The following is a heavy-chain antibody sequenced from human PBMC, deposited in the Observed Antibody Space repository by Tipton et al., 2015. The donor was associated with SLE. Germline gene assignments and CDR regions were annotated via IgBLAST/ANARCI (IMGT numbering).Heavy chain of an antibody. J-gene: IGHJ4*02. CDR1: GVTFSLYS. V-gene: IGHV3-30*04. CDR2: ISYDGIEK. Sequence: SGVTFSLYSMHWVRQAPGKGLEWVAVISYDGIEKYYADSVKGRFTISRDNAKNTLYLQMNSLRDEDTAVYYCIRYNNGWDWGQGTLVTVSS. CDR3: IRYNNGWD. D-gene: IGHD3-10*01.